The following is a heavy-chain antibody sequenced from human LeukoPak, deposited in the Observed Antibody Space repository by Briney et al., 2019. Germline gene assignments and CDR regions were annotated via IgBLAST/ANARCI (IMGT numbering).Heavy chain of an antibody. J-gene: IGHJ4*02. CDR2: INPSGGST. CDR3: ARSRITIFGVAEIDY. V-gene: IGHV1-46*01. Sequence: GASVKVSCKASGYTFTSYGISWVRQAPGQGLEWMGIINPSGGSTSYAQKFQGRVTMTRDTSTSTVYMELSSLRSEDTAVYYCARSRITIFGVAEIDYWGQGTLVTVSS. D-gene: IGHD3-3*01. CDR1: GYTFTSYG.